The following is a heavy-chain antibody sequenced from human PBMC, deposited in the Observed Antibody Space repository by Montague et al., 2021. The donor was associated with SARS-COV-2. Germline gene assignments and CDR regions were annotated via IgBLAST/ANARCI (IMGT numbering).Heavy chain of an antibody. CDR3: ARNRRSRYGNFDY. D-gene: IGHD1-1*01. Sequence: SETLSLTCTVYGGSFSRYYWSWIRQPPGKGLEWIGYINDSGSTNYKSSLKSRVTISVDTSKNQFSLKLNSVTAADTAVYYCARNRRSRYGNFDYWGQGTLVTVSS. CDR1: GGSFSRYY. CDR2: INDSGST. V-gene: IGHV4-59*12. J-gene: IGHJ4*02.